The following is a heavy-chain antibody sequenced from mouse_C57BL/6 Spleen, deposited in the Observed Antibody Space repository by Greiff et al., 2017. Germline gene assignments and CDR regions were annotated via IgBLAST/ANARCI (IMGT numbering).Heavy chain of an antibody. V-gene: IGHV1-39*01. CDR3: NYCSSRYAMDY. CDR2: INPNYGTT. Sequence: EVKLMESGPELVKPGASVKISCKASGYSFTDYNMTWVKQSNGKSLEWIGVINPNYGTTSYNQKFKGKATVTVDQSSITAYMQLISLTSDDTAVYYCNYCSSRYAMDYWGQGTSVTVSS. CDR1: GYSFTDYN. D-gene: IGHD1-1*01. J-gene: IGHJ4*01.